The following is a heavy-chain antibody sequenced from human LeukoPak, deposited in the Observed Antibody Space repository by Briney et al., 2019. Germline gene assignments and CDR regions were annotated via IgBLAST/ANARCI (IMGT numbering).Heavy chain of an antibody. V-gene: IGHV4-59*01. Sequence: PSETLSLTCTVSGGSIYNYFWSWLRQPPGKGLEWIGYIVYRGTTSYNPSLRSRVTISVDTSKNQFSLRLFSMTAADAAVYYCARAPEFESWITNFDHWSQGTLVTVSS. CDR2: IVYRGTT. J-gene: IGHJ4*02. CDR1: GGSIYNYF. D-gene: IGHD2-2*03. CDR3: ARAPEFESWITNFDH.